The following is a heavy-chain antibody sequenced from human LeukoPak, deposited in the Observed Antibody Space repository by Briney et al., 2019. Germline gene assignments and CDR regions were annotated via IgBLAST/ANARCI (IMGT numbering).Heavy chain of an antibody. V-gene: IGHV5-51*01. Sequence: GESLQISCQGSGDRFTSHWIGWVRQMPGKGLEWMGIIYLGDSETRYSPSFQGQVIISADKSITTAYLQWSSLKASDTAIYYCARHPSYTRGWPLDYWGQGALVTVSS. CDR3: ARHPSYTRGWPLDY. D-gene: IGHD6-19*01. J-gene: IGHJ4*02. CDR2: IYLGDSET. CDR1: GDRFTSHW.